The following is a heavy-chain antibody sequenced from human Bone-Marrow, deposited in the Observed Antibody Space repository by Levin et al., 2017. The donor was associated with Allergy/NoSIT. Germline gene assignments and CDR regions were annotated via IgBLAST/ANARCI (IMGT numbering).Heavy chain of an antibody. D-gene: IGHD3-10*01. CDR2: ISYDGSNK. CDR1: GFTFSSYA. Sequence: GESLKISCAASGFTFSSYAMHWVRQAPGKGLEWVAVISYDGSNKYYADSVKGRFTISRDNSKNTLYLQMNSLRAEDTAVYYCARPGYYYGMDVWGQGTTVTVSS. J-gene: IGHJ6*02. V-gene: IGHV3-30*04. CDR3: ARPGYYYGMDV.